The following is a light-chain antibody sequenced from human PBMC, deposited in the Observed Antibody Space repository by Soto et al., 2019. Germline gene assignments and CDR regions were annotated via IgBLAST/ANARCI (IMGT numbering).Light chain of an antibody. CDR1: QSVSSSY. Sequence: EIVLTQSPGTLSLSPGERATLSCRASQSVSSSYLAWYQQKPGQAPRLLIYGASSRATGIPDRFIGSGSGTDFTLTSGILEPEDFAVDYCQQYGSSPFTFDHDSKVAIK. J-gene: IGKJ3*01. CDR3: QQYGSSPFT. V-gene: IGKV3-20*01. CDR2: GAS.